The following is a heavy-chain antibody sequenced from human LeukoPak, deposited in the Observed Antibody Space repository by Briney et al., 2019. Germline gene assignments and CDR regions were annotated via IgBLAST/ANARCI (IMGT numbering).Heavy chain of an antibody. Sequence: GGSLRLSCAASGFTFSSYWMSWVRQAPGKGLEWVANINQDGSEKYCVDSVKGRFTISRDNAKNSLYLQMNNLRAEDTAVYYCARSLGGFDYWGQGTLVTVSS. J-gene: IGHJ4*02. CDR3: ARSLGGFDY. V-gene: IGHV3-7*03. CDR1: GFTFSSYW. D-gene: IGHD3-16*01. CDR2: INQDGSEK.